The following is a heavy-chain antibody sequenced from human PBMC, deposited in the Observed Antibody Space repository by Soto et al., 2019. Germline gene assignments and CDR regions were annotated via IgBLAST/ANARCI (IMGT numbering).Heavy chain of an antibody. CDR3: AREAGSLDWFDP. V-gene: IGHV3-48*02. CDR2: ISSSSSTI. Sequence: EVQLVESGGGLVQPGGSLRLSCAASGFTFSSYNMNWVREAPGKGLEWVSYISSSSSTIYYADSVKGRFTISRDNAKNSLYLQMNSLRDEDTAVSYYAREAGSLDWFDPWGHGLLVTVS. D-gene: IGHD1-26*01. CDR1: GFTFSSYN. J-gene: IGHJ5*02.